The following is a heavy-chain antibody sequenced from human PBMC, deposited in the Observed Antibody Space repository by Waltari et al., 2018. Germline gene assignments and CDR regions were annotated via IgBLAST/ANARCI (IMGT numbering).Heavy chain of an antibody. V-gene: IGHV4-59*01. Sequence: QVQLQESGPGLVKPSETLSLTCTVSAGSINSYYWGWIRQPPGKGLEWIGYIYYSGSTNCSPSLKSRVNISVDTSKNQCSLRLRSVTAADTAVYYCARDGYFGSEVSGAFDIWGQGTMVTVSS. CDR2: IYYSGST. CDR1: AGSINSYY. CDR3: ARDGYFGSEVSGAFDI. J-gene: IGHJ3*02. D-gene: IGHD3-10*01.